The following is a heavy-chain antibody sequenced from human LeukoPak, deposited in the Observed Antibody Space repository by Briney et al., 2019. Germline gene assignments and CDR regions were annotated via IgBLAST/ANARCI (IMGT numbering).Heavy chain of an antibody. V-gene: IGHV3-7*01. J-gene: IGHJ4*02. CDR1: GFTLRSFW. CDR2: VKDDGSEK. D-gene: IGHD1-1*01. Sequence: PGGSLRLSCAASGFTLRSFWMTWVRQAPGRALEWVANVKDDGSEKYYVDSVKGRYTISRDNAKNSLYLQLNSLRAEDTAVYYCARRGTIDFWGQGTLVTVSS. CDR3: ARRGTIDF.